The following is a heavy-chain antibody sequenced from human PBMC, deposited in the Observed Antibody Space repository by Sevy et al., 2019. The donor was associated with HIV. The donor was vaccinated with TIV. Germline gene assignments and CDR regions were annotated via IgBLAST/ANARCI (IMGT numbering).Heavy chain of an antibody. Sequence: GGSLRLSCAASGFPFNDHALHWVRQVPGKGLEWVSGISWNSRNVGYADSVKGRFTIYRDNANHFLYLEMNSLRPEDMAVYYCAKDINRGCDGINCYPYYYYFYGLDVWGQGTTVTVSS. J-gene: IGHJ6*02. D-gene: IGHD2-21*01. CDR1: GFPFNDHA. CDR3: AKDINRGCDGINCYPYYYYFYGLDV. CDR2: ISWNSRNV. V-gene: IGHV3-9*03.